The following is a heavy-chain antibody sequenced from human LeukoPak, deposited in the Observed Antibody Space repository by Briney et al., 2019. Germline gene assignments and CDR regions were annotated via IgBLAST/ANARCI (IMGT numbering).Heavy chain of an antibody. CDR2: IYYTGST. D-gene: IGHD3-22*01. J-gene: IGHJ4*02. CDR1: GGSISSGGYS. V-gene: IGHV4-30-4*07. Sequence: SQTLSLTCAVSGGSISSGGYSWSWIRQPPGKGLEWIGYIYYTGSTNYNPSLKSRVSISVDTSKNQFSLKLSSVTAADTAVYYCARHGGYHSPIDYWGQGTLVTVSS. CDR3: ARHGGYHSPIDY.